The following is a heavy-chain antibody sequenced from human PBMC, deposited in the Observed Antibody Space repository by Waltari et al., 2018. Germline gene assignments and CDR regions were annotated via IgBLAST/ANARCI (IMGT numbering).Heavy chain of an antibody. V-gene: IGHV4-39*07. CDR3: ARYSSSSGWFDP. D-gene: IGHD6-6*01. CDR2: VYYSGST. J-gene: IGHJ5*02. Sequence: QLQLQESGPGLVKPSETLSLTCTVSGGSISNSNYYWGWIRQPPGKGLEWIGSVYYSGSTVYNTSLRSRLTISVDTSKNQFSLRLDSVTAADTAVYYCARYSSSSGWFDPWGQGTLVTVSS. CDR1: GGSISNSNYY.